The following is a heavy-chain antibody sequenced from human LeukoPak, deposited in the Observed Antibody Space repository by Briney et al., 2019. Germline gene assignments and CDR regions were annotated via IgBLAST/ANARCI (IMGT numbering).Heavy chain of an antibody. Sequence: SETLSLTCTVSGGSISSGDYYWSWICQPPGKGLEWIGYIYYSGSTYYNPSLKSRVTISVDTSKNQFSLKLSSVTAADTAVYYCARARQTVLLWFGELLDWGQGTLVTVSS. D-gene: IGHD3-10*01. J-gene: IGHJ4*02. V-gene: IGHV4-30-4*01. CDR2: IYYSGST. CDR1: GGSISSGDYY. CDR3: ARARQTVLLWFGELLD.